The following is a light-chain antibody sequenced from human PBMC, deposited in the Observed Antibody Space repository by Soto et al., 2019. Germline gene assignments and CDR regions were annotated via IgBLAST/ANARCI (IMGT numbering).Light chain of an antibody. V-gene: IGKV3-20*01. CDR3: QQYGRTSWS. J-gene: IGKJ1*01. CDR1: QSVSTNF. Sequence: EIVLTQSPGTLSLSPGEGATLSCRASQSVSTNFFAWYQQKPGQAPRLLIYGASTRATGIPDRFSGSGSVTHFTISISRLEPEDFAVNYCQQYGRTSWSFGQGTKVEIK. CDR2: GAS.